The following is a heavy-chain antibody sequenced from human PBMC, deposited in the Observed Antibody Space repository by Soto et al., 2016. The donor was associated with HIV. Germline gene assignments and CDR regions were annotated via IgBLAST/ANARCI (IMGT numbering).Heavy chain of an antibody. CDR1: GFTVSSNY. D-gene: IGHD3-10*01. CDR2: IYSGGST. V-gene: IGHV3-66*01. CDR3: ARDRGSPYYYYGMDV. J-gene: IGHJ6*02. Sequence: EVQLVESGGGLVQPGGSLRLSCAASGFTVSSNYMSWVRQAPGKGLEWVSVIYSGGSTYYADSVKGRFTISRDNSKNTLYLQMNSLRAEDTAVYYCARDRGSPYYYYGMDVWAKGPRSPSP.